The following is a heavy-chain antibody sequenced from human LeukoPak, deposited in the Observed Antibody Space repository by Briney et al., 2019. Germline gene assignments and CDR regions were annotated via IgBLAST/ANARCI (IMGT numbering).Heavy chain of an antibody. D-gene: IGHD3-22*01. V-gene: IGHV1-2*02. CDR3: ARALTYYYDSSGYYDAFDI. CDR2: INPNSGCT. J-gene: IGHJ3*02. CDR1: GYTFIGYY. Sequence: ASVKVSCKASGYTFIGYYMHWVRPAPGRGLEWMGWINPNSGCTNYAQKFQGRVTMTRDTFISTAYMELSRLRSDDTAVYYCARALTYYYDSSGYYDAFDIWGQGTMVTVSS.